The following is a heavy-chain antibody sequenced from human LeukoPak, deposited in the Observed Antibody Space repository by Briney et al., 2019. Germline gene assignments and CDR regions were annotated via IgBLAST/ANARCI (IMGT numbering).Heavy chain of an antibody. Sequence: GGSLRLSCAASGFTFSSYEMSWVRQAPGKGLEWVSYISSSGSTIYYADSVKGRFTISRDNAKNSLYLQMNSLRAEDTAVYYCARESGFRGDAFDIWGQGTMVTVSS. D-gene: IGHD3-10*01. J-gene: IGHJ3*02. CDR3: ARESGFRGDAFDI. V-gene: IGHV3-48*03. CDR2: ISSSGSTI. CDR1: GFTFSSYE.